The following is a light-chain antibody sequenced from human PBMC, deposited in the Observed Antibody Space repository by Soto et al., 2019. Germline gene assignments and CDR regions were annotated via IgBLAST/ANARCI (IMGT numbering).Light chain of an antibody. V-gene: IGKV3-11*01. J-gene: IGKJ3*01. CDR3: QQRDDWAFT. Sequence: EIVLTQSPATLSLSPGEKGTLFCKARQRNNHYLGWYQQKPGQAPRLLIYDASNRATGIPARFSGSGSGTDFTLTISSLEPEDFAVYYCQQRDDWAFTFGPGTKVDIK. CDR2: DAS. CDR1: QRNNHY.